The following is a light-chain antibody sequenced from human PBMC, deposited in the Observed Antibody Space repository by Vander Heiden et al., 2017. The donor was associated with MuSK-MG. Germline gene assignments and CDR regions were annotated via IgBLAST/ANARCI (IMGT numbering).Light chain of an antibody. V-gene: IGKV3-11*01. J-gene: IGKJ4*01. CDR3: QQRSNWPLT. CDR1: QSVSSD. CDR2: DAC. Sequence: IVFTQSPATLSLSPGQRATLSCRARQSVSSDLAWYQQKPGQAPRLRIYDACNRASGSGTDFTLTISSLEPEDFAVYYCQQRSNWPLTFGGGTKVEIK.